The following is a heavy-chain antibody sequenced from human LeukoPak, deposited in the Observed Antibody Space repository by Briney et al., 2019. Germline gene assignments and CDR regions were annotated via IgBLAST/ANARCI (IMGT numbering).Heavy chain of an antibody. CDR2: IKQDGSEK. V-gene: IGHV3-7*01. CDR3: ARGSGWRYYFDY. Sequence: GGSLRLSCEASGFTFRSYAMSWVRQAPGKGLEWVANIKQDGSEKYYVDSVKGRFTISRDNAKNSLYLQMNSLRAEDTAVYYCARGSGWRYYFDYWGQGTLVTVSS. D-gene: IGHD6-19*01. CDR1: GFTFRSYA. J-gene: IGHJ4*02.